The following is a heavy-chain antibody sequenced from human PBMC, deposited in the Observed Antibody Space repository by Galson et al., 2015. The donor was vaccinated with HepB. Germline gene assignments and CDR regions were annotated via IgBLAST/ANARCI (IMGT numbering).Heavy chain of an antibody. CDR1: GFTFSSYS. V-gene: IGHV3-21*01. CDR3: AIAAAGEYYFDY. J-gene: IGHJ4*02. Sequence: SLRLSCAASGFTFSSYSMNWVRQAPGKGLEWVSSISSSSSYIYYADSVKGRFTISRDNAKNSLYLQMNSLRAEDTAVYYCAIAAAGEYYFDYWGQGTLVTVSS. CDR2: ISSSSSYI. D-gene: IGHD6-13*01.